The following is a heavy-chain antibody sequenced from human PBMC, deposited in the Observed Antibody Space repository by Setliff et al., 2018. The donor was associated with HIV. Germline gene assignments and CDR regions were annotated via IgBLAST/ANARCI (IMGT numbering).Heavy chain of an antibody. V-gene: IGHV4-39*01. CDR1: GGALNTSSSY. CDR2: IFYSGSA. J-gene: IGHJ4*02. D-gene: IGHD2-8*01. CDR3: ARLKLSGVIDY. Sequence: SETLSLTCTVSGGALNTSSSYWGWIRQPPGKGLEYIGGIFYSGSAYYNPSLKSRVTISVDTSKNQLSLKLSSVTAADTAVYYCARLKLSGVIDYCGQGTLVTVSS.